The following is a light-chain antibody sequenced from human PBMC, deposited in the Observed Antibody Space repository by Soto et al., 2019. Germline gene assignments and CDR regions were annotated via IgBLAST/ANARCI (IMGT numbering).Light chain of an antibody. J-gene: IGLJ2*01. CDR1: SGHSTYA. V-gene: IGLV4-69*01. CDR2: LNSDGSH. CDR3: QSWDTGIHRV. Sequence: QLVLAQSPSASASLGASVKLTCTLSSGHSTYAIAWHQQQPEKGPRFLMTLNSDGSHTKGDGIPDRFSGSSSGAERYLSISSLQSEDEAEYYCQSWDTGIHRVFGGGTKVTVL.